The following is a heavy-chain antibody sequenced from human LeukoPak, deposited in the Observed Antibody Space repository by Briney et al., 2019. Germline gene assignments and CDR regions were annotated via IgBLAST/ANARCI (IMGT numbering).Heavy chain of an antibody. D-gene: IGHD3-10*01. CDR2: ISVSGGST. V-gene: IGHV3-23*01. CDR3: AKEEGDYYASGSYLSWFDP. J-gene: IGHJ5*02. Sequence: GGSLRLSCAASGFTFSSYAMSWVRQAPGKGLEWVSAISVSGGSTYYADSVKGRFTISRDNSKNTLYLQMNSLRAEDTAVYYCAKEEGDYYASGSYLSWFDPWGQGTLVTVSS. CDR1: GFTFSSYA.